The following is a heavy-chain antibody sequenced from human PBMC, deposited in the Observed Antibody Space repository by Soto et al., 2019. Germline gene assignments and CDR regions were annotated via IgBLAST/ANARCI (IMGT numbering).Heavy chain of an antibody. CDR2: ISSSSSYI. D-gene: IGHD3-22*01. J-gene: IGHJ5*02. CDR1: GFIFSSYS. V-gene: IGHV3-21*01. CDR3: ARDDTSGFYYL. Sequence: EVQLVESGGGLVKPGGSLRLSCAASGFIFSSYSMNWVRQAPGKGLEWVSSISSSSSYIYYADSVKGRFTISRDNAKNSLYLHMNSLRAEHTAVYYCARDDTSGFYYLWGQGTLVTVSS.